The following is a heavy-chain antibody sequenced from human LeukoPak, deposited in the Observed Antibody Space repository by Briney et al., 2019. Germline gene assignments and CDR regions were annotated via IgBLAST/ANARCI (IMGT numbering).Heavy chain of an antibody. J-gene: IGHJ2*01. V-gene: IGHV4-59*01. CDR1: GGSIRGYY. CDR3: ARSVVTLYWYFDL. CDR2: IYYSGST. Sequence: PSETLSLSCTVSGGSIRGYYYNWIRHPPRQGLGWIGYIYYSGSTNYNPSLKSRVTISLDTSKNQFSLKLSSVTTADTAVYYCARSVVTLYWYFDLWGRGTLVTVPS. D-gene: IGHD4-23*01.